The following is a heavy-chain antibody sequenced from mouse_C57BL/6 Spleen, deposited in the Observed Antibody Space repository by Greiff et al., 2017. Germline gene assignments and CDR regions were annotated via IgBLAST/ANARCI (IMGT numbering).Heavy chain of an antibody. CDR1: GYTFTDYE. V-gene: IGHV1-15*01. CDR2: IDPETGGT. Sequence: QVQLKQSGAELVRPGASVTLSCKASGYTFTDYEMHWVKQTPVHGLEWIGAIDPETGGTAYNQKFKGKAILTADKSSSTAYMELRSLTSEDSAVYYCTHYGSYYAMDYWGQGTSVTVSS. J-gene: IGHJ4*01. D-gene: IGHD2-1*01. CDR3: THYGSYYAMDY.